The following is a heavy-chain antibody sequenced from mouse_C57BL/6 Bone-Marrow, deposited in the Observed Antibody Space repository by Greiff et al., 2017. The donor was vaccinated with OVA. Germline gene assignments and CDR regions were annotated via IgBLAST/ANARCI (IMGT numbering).Heavy chain of an antibody. D-gene: IGHD1-1*01. Sequence: LVESGAELARPGASVKLSCKASGYTFTSYGISWVKQRTGQGLEWIGEIYPRSGNTYYNEKFKGKATLTADKSSSTAYMELRSLTSEDSAVYFCARIYYGSTLDYWGQGTTLTVSS. CDR2: IYPRSGNT. CDR3: ARIYYGSTLDY. V-gene: IGHV1-81*01. CDR1: GYTFTSYG. J-gene: IGHJ2*01.